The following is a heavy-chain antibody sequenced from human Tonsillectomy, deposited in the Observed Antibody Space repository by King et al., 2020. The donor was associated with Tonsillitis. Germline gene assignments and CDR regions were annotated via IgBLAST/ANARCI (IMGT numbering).Heavy chain of an antibody. CDR2: IRSKANNYAT. CDR3: PGLERYCSNGVCYNYHYYGRDV. D-gene: IGHD2-8*01. V-gene: IGHV3-73*02. Sequence: VQLVESGGGLVQPGGSLKLSCAASGFTFSGSAMHWVRQASGKGLEWVGRIRSKANNYATAYAASVKGRFTISRDDSKNRAYLQMNSLKTEDTAVYYCPGLERYCSNGVCYNYHYYGRDVWGQGTTVTVPS. CDR1: GFTFSGSA. J-gene: IGHJ6*02.